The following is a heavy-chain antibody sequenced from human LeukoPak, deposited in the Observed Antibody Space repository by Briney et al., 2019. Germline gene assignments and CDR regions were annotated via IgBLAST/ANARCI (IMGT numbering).Heavy chain of an antibody. CDR1: GGSISSLY. D-gene: IGHD6-13*01. CDR2: IYYTGST. J-gene: IGHJ4*02. Sequence: PSETLSLTCSVSGGSISSLYWSWIRQPPGKGLEWIGYIYYTGSTNYNPSLKSRVTMFVDMSKNQFSLRLSSVTAADTAVYYCARHQGGSSWYYFDYWGQGTLVTVSS. CDR3: ARHQGGSSWYYFDY. V-gene: IGHV4-59*08.